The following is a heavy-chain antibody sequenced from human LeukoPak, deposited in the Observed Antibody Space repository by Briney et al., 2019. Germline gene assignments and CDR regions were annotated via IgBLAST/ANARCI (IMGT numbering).Heavy chain of an antibody. D-gene: IGHD3-22*01. V-gene: IGHV3-11*01. CDR3: ARDYYYDSSGYPGY. CDR1: GFTLSDYY. Sequence: GGSLRLSCAASGFTLSDYYMSWIRQAPGKGLEWVSYISSSGSTIYYADSVKGRFTISRDNAKNSLYLQMNSLRAEDTAVYYCARDYYYDSSGYPGYWGQGTLVTVSS. J-gene: IGHJ4*02. CDR2: ISSSGSTI.